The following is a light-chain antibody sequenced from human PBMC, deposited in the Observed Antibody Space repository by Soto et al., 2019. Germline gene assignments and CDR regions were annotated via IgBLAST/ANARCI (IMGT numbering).Light chain of an antibody. J-gene: IGKJ2*01. CDR1: QPLNNN. CDR3: HQYGSSLGT. Sequence: EIVMTQSPATLSVSPGDRATLSCRAGQPLNNNVAWYQHKPGQAPRLLIYGASTRATGISARFSGSGSGTEFTLTISSLQSEDFAVYYCHQYGSSLGTFGQGTKVEI. CDR2: GAS. V-gene: IGKV3-15*01.